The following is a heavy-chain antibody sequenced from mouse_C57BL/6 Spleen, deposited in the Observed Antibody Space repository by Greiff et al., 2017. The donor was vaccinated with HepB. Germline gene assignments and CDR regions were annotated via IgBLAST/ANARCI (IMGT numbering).Heavy chain of an antibody. CDR1: GYAFSSYW. CDR3: ARVALYDYFAMDY. D-gene: IGHD2-3*01. V-gene: IGHV1-80*01. J-gene: IGHJ4*01. Sequence: QVQLKESGAELVQPGASVKISCKASGYAFSSYWLNWVKQRPGKGLEWIGQIYPGDGDTNYNGKFKGKATLTADTSSSTAYMQLSSLTSEDSAVYFCARVALYDYFAMDYWGQGTSVTVSS. CDR2: IYPGDGDT.